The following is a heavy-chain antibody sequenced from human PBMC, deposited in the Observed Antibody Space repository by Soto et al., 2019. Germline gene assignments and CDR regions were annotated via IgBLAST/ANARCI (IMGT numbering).Heavy chain of an antibody. CDR3: ARGSRAIATVTRIDY. D-gene: IGHD4-17*01. J-gene: IGHJ4*02. Sequence: QVQLVQSGPEVRKPGTSVKVSCKASRYTFTSFGMSWVRQAPGRGLEWMGWVNPYDGNTDTARIFQDRFSMTTDISNNTAYMEQRSLTSDDTAIYYCARGSRAIATVTRIDYWGPGTLVTVSS. CDR1: RYTFTSFG. V-gene: IGHV1-18*01. CDR2: VNPYDGNT.